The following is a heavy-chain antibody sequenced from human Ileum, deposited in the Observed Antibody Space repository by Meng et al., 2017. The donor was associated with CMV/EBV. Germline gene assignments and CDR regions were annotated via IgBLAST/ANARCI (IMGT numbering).Heavy chain of an antibody. V-gene: IGHV4-4*07. CDR2: FYSSDTY. CDR3: ARGPGASTREGFDY. D-gene: IGHD1-26*01. CDR1: GGSINNYY. J-gene: IGHJ4*02. Sequence: QGQWQESGPGLVKPSEPLSLTCNVSGGSINNYYWSWIRQSAGKGLEWIGRFYSSDTYNYHPSLNSRVTMSLDTSKNQFSLNLRSVTAADTAIYYCARGPGASTREGFDYWGLGTLVTVSS.